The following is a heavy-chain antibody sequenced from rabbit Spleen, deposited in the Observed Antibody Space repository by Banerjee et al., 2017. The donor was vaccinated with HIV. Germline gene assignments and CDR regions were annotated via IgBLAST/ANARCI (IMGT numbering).Heavy chain of an antibody. Sequence: QLEESAGGLVQPGGSLKLSCKASGFTLSSFYMNWVRQAPGKGLEWIGYIDPVFGITYYANWVNGRFSISRENAQNTVFLQMTSLTAADTATYFCARSGYVGGDYTWDLWGPGTLVTVS. V-gene: IGHV1S7*01. CDR3: ARSGYVGGDYTWDL. CDR1: GFTLSSFY. CDR2: IDPVFGIT. J-gene: IGHJ4*01. D-gene: IGHD1-1*01.